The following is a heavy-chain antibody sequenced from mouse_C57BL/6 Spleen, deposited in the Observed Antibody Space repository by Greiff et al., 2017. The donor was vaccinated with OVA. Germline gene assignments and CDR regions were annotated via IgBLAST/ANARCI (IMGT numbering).Heavy chain of an antibody. D-gene: IGHD1-1*01. Sequence: VQLQQSGAELVRPGSSVKLSCKASGYTFTSYWMHWVKQRPIQGLEWIGNIDPSDSETHYNQKFKDKATLTVDKSSSTAYMQLSSLTSEDSAVYYCARGDGSRDFDVWGTGTTVTVSS. V-gene: IGHV1-52*01. CDR2: IDPSDSET. CDR3: ARGDGSRDFDV. CDR1: GYTFTSYW. J-gene: IGHJ1*03.